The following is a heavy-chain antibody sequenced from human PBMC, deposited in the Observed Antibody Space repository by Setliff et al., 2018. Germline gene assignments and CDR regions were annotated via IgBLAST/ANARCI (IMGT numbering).Heavy chain of an antibody. CDR1: GYNFITLG. J-gene: IGHJ4*02. V-gene: IGHV1-18*01. Sequence: ASVKVSCKTSGYNFITLGINWVRQAPGQGLEWVGWISPYSGKTDYAQKFQDRVIMTIDSATTTAYMELKTLRSDDTAVYYCARGRGPDIVATIPGDYWGQGTQVTVSS. D-gene: IGHD5-12*01. CDR2: ISPYSGKT. CDR3: ARGRGPDIVATIPGDY.